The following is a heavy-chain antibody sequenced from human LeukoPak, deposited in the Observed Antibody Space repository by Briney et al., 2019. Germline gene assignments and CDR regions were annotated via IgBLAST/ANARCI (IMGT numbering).Heavy chain of an antibody. Sequence: GSLRLSCAASGFTFNNYAMGWVRQAPGKGLEWVSVISGSSAGIKYADSVKGRFTISRDNAKNSLYLQMNSLRAEDTAVYYCARAIVVDYYGMDVWGQGTTVTVSS. J-gene: IGHJ6*02. CDR3: ARAIVVDYYGMDV. CDR2: ISGSSAGI. V-gene: IGHV3-23*01. D-gene: IGHD2-15*01. CDR1: GFTFNNYA.